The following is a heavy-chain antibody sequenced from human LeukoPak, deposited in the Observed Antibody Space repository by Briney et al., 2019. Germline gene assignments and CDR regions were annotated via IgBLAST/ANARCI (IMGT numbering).Heavy chain of an antibody. CDR2: IIPIFGTA. CDR1: GGTLITYA. V-gene: IGHV1-69*13. Sequence: SVKVSCKASGGTLITYAISWVRQAPGQGLEWMGGIIPIFGTANYAQKFQGRVTIIADESTSTAYMELSSLRSEDTAVYHCARGGIVGTTYDAFDIWGQGTMVTVSS. J-gene: IGHJ3*02. D-gene: IGHD1-26*01. CDR3: ARGGIVGTTYDAFDI.